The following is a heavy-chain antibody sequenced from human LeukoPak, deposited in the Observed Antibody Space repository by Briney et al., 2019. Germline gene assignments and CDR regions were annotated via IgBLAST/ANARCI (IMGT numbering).Heavy chain of an antibody. CDR2: ISYDGSNK. D-gene: IGHD3-10*01. J-gene: IGHJ4*02. CDR3: AKAGHYGSGSYPTDY. Sequence: GGSLRLSCAASGFTFSSYGMHWVRQAPGKGLEGVAVISYDGSNKYYADSVKGRFTISRDNSKNALYLQMNSLRAEDTVVYYCAKAGHYGSGSYPTDYWGQGTLVTVSS. CDR1: GFTFSSYG. V-gene: IGHV3-30*18.